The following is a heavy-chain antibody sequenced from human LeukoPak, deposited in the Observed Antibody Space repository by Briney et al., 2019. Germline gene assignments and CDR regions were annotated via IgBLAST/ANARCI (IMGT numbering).Heavy chain of an antibody. D-gene: IGHD1-14*01. Sequence: PSETLSLTCTVSGGSISGYYWTWIRQPPGKGLEWIAYIYYSGSTNYNPSLKSRVTISVDTSKNQFSLRLSSVTAADTAVSYCARDRPEENYFDYWGQGTLVTVSS. CDR1: GGSISGYY. CDR3: ARDRPEENYFDY. CDR2: IYYSGST. V-gene: IGHV4-59*01. J-gene: IGHJ4*02.